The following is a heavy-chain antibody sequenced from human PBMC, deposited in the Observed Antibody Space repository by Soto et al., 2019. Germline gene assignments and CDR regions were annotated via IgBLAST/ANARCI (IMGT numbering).Heavy chain of an antibody. Sequence: SETLSLTCTVSGGSISGGDYYWSWIRQPPGKGLEWIGYIYYSGSTYYNPSLKSRVTISVDTSKNQFSLKLSSVTAADTAVYYCARYEATGKNGYDYGMDLWGQGTLVTVSS. CDR3: ARYEATGKNGYDYGMDL. J-gene: IGHJ6*02. V-gene: IGHV4-30-4*01. CDR2: IYYSGST. D-gene: IGHD1-1*01. CDR1: GGSISGGDYY.